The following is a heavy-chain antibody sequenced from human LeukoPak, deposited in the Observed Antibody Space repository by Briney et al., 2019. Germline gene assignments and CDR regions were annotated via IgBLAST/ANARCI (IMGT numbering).Heavy chain of an antibody. V-gene: IGHV1-46*01. J-gene: IGHJ6*02. Sequence: ASVKVSCKASGYTFTGYYMHWVRQAPGQGLEWMGIILPKRGSTTYAQKFQGRMTMSGDTSTRTGYMEMSSLRAEDTAVYYCARAYDYGDRAYGVDVWGPGTTVTVSS. CDR3: ARAYDYGDRAYGVDV. CDR2: ILPKRGST. CDR1: GYTFTGYY. D-gene: IGHD4/OR15-4a*01.